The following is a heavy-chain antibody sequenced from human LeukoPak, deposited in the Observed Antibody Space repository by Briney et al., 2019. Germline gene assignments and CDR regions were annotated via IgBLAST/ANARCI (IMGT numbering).Heavy chain of an antibody. J-gene: IGHJ4*02. Sequence: GGSLRLSCAASGFTFSSYAMHWVRQAPGKGLEWVAVISYDGSNKYYADSVKGRFTISRDNSKNTLYLQMNSLRAEDTAVYYCARALRGSYYSASFDYWGQGTLVTVSP. CDR1: GFTFSSYA. CDR3: ARALRGSYYSASFDY. V-gene: IGHV3-30*04. CDR2: ISYDGSNK. D-gene: IGHD1-26*01.